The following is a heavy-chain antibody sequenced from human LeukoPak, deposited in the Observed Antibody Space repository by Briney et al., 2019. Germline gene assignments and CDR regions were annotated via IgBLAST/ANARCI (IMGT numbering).Heavy chain of an antibody. CDR1: GGSITSSIHY. CDR2: IYYSGST. D-gene: IGHD5-24*01. J-gene: IGHJ4*02. V-gene: IGHV4-39*01. CDR3: ATAINSYGYNWFLDY. Sequence: IPSETLSLTCTVSGGSITSSIHYWGWIRQSPGKGLEWIGTIYYSGSTYYNPSLRSRVTISVDTSKNQFSLKLSSVTASDTAIYYCATAINSYGYNWFLDYWGQGTLVTVSS.